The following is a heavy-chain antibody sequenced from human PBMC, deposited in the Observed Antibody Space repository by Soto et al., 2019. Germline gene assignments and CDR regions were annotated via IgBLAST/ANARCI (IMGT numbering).Heavy chain of an antibody. Sequence: QVQLVESGGGVVQPGRSLRLSCAASGFTFSSYAMHWVRQAPGKGLEWVAVISYDGSNKYYADSVKGRFTISRDNSKNTLYLQMNSLRAEDTAVYYCAQLVLSYYYYGMDVWDQGTTVTVSS. CDR1: GFTFSSYA. J-gene: IGHJ6*02. CDR3: AQLVLSYYYYGMDV. D-gene: IGHD6-6*01. CDR2: ISYDGSNK. V-gene: IGHV3-30-3*01.